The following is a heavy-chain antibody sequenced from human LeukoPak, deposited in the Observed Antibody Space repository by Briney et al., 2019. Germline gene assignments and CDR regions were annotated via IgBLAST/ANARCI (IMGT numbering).Heavy chain of an antibody. Sequence: GGSLRISCAASGFTFSNYWMSWVRQAPGKGLEWVTNIHQDGNEKYYVDSVKGRFTISRDNAKNLLHLHMDSLRVEDTAVYYCARGDDFSGDYWGQGTLVTVSS. CDR1: GFTFSNYW. V-gene: IGHV3-7*04. D-gene: IGHD3/OR15-3a*01. J-gene: IGHJ4*02. CDR2: IHQDGNEK. CDR3: ARGDDFSGDY.